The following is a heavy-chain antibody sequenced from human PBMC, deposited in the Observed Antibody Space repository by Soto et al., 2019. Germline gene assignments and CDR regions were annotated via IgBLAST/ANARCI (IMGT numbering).Heavy chain of an antibody. V-gene: IGHV3-48*01. CDR1: GFTFSSYS. D-gene: IGHD3-9*01. Sequence: EVQLVESGGGLVQPGGSLRLSCAASGFTFSSYSMNWVRQAPGKGLEWISYISGSSISIYYADSVKGRFTISRDSAKNSLFLQMNSLRAEDTAVYYCARATGTFDYWGQGTLFTVSS. J-gene: IGHJ4*02. CDR3: ARATGTFDY. CDR2: ISGSSISI.